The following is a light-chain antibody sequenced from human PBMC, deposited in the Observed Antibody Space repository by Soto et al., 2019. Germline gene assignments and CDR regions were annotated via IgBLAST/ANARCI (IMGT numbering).Light chain of an antibody. J-gene: IGLJ1*01. V-gene: IGLV7-46*01. CDR1: TGAVTSGHY. Sequence: QAVVTQEPSLTVSPGGTVTLTCGSSTGAVTSGHYPYWFQQKPGQAPRTLIYDTSNKHSWTPARFSGSLLGGKAALTLSGAQPEDEADYYCSLSYKGPVVFGTGTKVTVL. CDR2: DTS. CDR3: SLSYKGPVV.